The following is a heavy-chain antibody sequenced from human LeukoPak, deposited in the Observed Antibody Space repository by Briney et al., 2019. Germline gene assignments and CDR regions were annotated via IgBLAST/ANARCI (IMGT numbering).Heavy chain of an antibody. D-gene: IGHD2-2*02. V-gene: IGHV4-39*01. Sequence: PSETLSLTCTVSGGSISSSSYYWGWIRQPPGKGLEWIGSIYYSGSTYYNPSLKSRVTISVDTSKNQFSLKLSSVTAADTAVYYCARPRYCSSTSCYTKEFDYWGQGTLVTVSS. CDR3: ARPRYCSSTSCYTKEFDY. CDR2: IYYSGST. J-gene: IGHJ4*02. CDR1: GGSISSSSYY.